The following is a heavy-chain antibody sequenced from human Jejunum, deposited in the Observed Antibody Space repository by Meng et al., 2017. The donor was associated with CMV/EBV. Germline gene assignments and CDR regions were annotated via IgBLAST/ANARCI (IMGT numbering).Heavy chain of an antibody. CDR3: ARDSSVTY. V-gene: IGHV1-69*04. Sequence: VSCQASAGTFGTYPVSWVRQAPGQMLEWMGRVIPILGITNYAQKFQDRITITADKSTGTAYMELSSLRSDDTAMYYCARDSSVTYWGQGTLVTVSS. CDR2: VIPILGIT. D-gene: IGHD2-21*02. CDR1: AGTFGTYP. J-gene: IGHJ4*02.